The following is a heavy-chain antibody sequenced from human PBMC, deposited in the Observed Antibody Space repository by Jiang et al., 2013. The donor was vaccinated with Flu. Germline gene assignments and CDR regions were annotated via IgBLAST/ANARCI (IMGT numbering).Heavy chain of an antibody. V-gene: IGHV6-1*01. Sequence: SAGWNWIRQSPSRGLEWLGRTYYRSKWYTDYAVSVKSRITINPDTSKNQLSLQLNSATPEDTAVYYCTRALMTSGLYSHWGQGTLVTVSS. CDR2: TYYRSKWYT. D-gene: IGHD6-19*01. CDR3: TRALMTSGLYSH. J-gene: IGHJ4*02. CDR1: SAG.